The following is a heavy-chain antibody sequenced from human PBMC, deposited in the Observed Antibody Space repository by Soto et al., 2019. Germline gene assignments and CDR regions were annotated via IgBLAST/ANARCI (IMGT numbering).Heavy chain of an antibody. V-gene: IGHV5-51*03. CDR1: GYTFTSYW. D-gene: IGHD3-10*01. Sequence: EVQLVQSGAEVKKPGESLKISCKGSGYTFTSYWIGWVRQMPGKGLEWMGIIYPGDSDTRYSPSFQGQVTISADKSASTAYRQWSSLKASDTAMYYCAKVDHSGSGNYYLDYWGQGTRVTVSS. CDR3: AKVDHSGSGNYYLDY. J-gene: IGHJ4*02. CDR2: IYPGDSDT.